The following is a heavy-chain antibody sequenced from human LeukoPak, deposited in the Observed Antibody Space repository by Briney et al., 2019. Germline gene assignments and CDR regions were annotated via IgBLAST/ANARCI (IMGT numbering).Heavy chain of an antibody. J-gene: IGHJ3*02. D-gene: IGHD3-10*02. CDR2: ISGSGGST. CDR1: GFTFSSYA. CDR3: ARAVRIRDAFDI. V-gene: IGHV3-23*01. Sequence: GGSLRLSCAASGFTFSSYAMSWVRQAPGKGLEWVSAISGSGGSTYYADSVKGRFTISRDNSKNTLYLQMNSLRAEDTAVYYCARAVRIRDAFDIWGQGTMVTVSS.